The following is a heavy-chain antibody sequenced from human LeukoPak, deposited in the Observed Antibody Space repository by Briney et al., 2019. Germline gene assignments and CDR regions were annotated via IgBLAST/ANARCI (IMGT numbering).Heavy chain of an antibody. CDR1: GFRFSDYY. CDR3: ARDLFGYYYDSSGYYYAAYYYGMDV. Sequence: GGSLRLSCAASGFRFSDYYMSWVRQAPGKGLEWISYIDLSSSTLYYGDSVKGRFTISRDNAKNSVYLQMNSLRAEDTAVYYCARDLFGYYYDSSGYYYAAYYYGMDVWGQGTTVTVSS. D-gene: IGHD3-22*01. CDR2: IDLSSSTL. J-gene: IGHJ6*02. V-gene: IGHV3-11*04.